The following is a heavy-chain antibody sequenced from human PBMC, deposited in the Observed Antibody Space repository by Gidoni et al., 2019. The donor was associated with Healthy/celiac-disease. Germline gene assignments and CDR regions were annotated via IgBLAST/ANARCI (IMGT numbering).Heavy chain of an antibody. CDR3: AREEVDIVVVPAARFYYYYMDV. V-gene: IGHV3-30-3*01. J-gene: IGHJ6*03. CDR2: ISYDGSNK. CDR1: GFTFSSYA. D-gene: IGHD2-2*03. Sequence: QVQLVESGGGVVHPGRSLRLSCAASGFTFSSYAMPLVRQAPGKGLEWVAVISYDGSNKYYADSVKGRFTISRDNSKNTLYLQMNSLRAEDTAVYYCAREEVDIVVVPAARFYYYYMDVWGKGTTVTVSS.